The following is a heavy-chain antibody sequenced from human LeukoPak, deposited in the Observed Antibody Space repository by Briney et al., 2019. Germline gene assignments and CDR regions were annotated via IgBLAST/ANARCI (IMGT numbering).Heavy chain of an antibody. CDR2: ISVHNGNT. D-gene: IGHD4/OR15-4a*01. J-gene: IGHJ4*02. CDR1: GYTFTGFG. CDR3: ARGRYGGDH. V-gene: IGHV1-18*01. Sequence: ASVKVSCKTSGYTFTGFGVTWVRQAPGQGLEWVGTISVHNGNTIFAQKLQGRVTLTTDTSTDTAFMDLRSLRSDDTAVYYCARGRYGGDHWGQGTLVIVSS.